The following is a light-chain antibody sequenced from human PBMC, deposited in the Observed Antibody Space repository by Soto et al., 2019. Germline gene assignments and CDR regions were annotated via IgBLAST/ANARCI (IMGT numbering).Light chain of an antibody. CDR2: AYS. CDR3: PSYDNILGAWV. CDR1: NSNIGAGYD. V-gene: IGLV1-40*01. J-gene: IGLJ3*02. Sequence: QSVLTQPPSVSGAPGQGVTISCTGSNSNIGAGYDVHWYQQLPGPAPKLLRYAYSNRPSVLPDRISGSSSATSASLAITGLQAEDEADYYCPSYDNILGAWVFGGGTQLTVL.